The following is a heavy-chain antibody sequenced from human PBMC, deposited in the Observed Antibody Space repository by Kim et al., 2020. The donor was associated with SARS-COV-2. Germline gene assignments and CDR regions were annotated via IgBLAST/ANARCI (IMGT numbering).Heavy chain of an antibody. V-gene: IGHV4-34*01. D-gene: IGHD4-17*01. CDR2: INHSGST. CDR3: ARPQTNDYGGNGYFDY. Sequence: SETLSLTCAVYGGSFSGYYWSWIRQPPGKGLEWIGEINHSGSTNYNPSLKSRVTISVDTSKNQFSLKLSSVTAADTAVYYCARPQTNDYGGNGYFDYWGQGTLVTVSS. CDR1: GGSFSGYY. J-gene: IGHJ4*02.